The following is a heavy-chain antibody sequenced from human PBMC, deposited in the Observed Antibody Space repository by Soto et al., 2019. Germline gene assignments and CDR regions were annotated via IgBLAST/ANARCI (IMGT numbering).Heavy chain of an antibody. Sequence: QVQLQESGPGLVKPSQTLSLTCTVSGGSISNADYYWAWIRQHPGKGLEWLGYIYYTGNTYYNPSLESGLYVSPDTSHTAFPMRLTAVTAADTAVYFCPRSRVWGESASWGQGPLVTVSS. CDR3: PRSRVWGESAS. CDR1: GGSISNADYY. CDR2: IYYTGNT. J-gene: IGHJ5*02. V-gene: IGHV4-31*03. D-gene: IGHD3-16*01.